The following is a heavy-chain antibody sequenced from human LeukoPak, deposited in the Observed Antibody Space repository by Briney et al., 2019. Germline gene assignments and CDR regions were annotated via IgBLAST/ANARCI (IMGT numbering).Heavy chain of an antibody. CDR1: GFTFDDYA. Sequence: HPGGSLRLSCAASGFTFDDYAMHWVRQAPGKGLEWVSGISWNGGSIDYADSVKGRFTISRDNAKNSLYLQMNSLRAEDMALYYCAKDMGEMATPGSYFDYWGQGTLVTVSS. V-gene: IGHV3-9*03. CDR2: ISWNGGSI. D-gene: IGHD5-24*01. J-gene: IGHJ4*02. CDR3: AKDMGEMATPGSYFDY.